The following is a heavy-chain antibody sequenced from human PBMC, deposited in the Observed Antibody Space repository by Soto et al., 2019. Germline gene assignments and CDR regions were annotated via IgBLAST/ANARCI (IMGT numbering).Heavy chain of an antibody. J-gene: IGHJ5*02. D-gene: IGHD3-3*02. Sequence: GGSLRLSCEAYGVRFSGYAMSWVRQAPGKGLEWVASISGDGDTIYYGDSVKGRFTLSRDNSNNTLFLKMSSLRAGDTAIYYCATVIFFHMTFVTWGQGTPVTVS. CDR1: GVRFSGYA. V-gene: IGHV3-23*01. CDR3: ATVIFFHMTFVT. CDR2: ISGDGDTI.